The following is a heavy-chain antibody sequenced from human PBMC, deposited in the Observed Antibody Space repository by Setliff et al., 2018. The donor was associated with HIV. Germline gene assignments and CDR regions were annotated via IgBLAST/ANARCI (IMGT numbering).Heavy chain of an antibody. J-gene: IGHJ5*02. CDR3: ARDIGSVWHNWFDP. D-gene: IGHD6-19*01. Sequence: ASVKVSCKASGSTFSSYAFHWVRQAPGQRLEWMGWINAGNGNTKYSQKFQGRVTISRDTSASTVYMELNSLRSEDTAIYYCARDIGSVWHNWFDPWGQGTLVTVSS. CDR2: INAGNGNT. CDR1: GSTFSSYA. V-gene: IGHV1-3*01.